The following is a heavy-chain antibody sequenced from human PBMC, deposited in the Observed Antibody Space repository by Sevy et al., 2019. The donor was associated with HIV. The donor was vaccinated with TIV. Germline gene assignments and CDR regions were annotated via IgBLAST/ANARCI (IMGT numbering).Heavy chain of an antibody. D-gene: IGHD1-26*01. CDR1: GCSITSLY. J-gene: IGHJ4*02. CDR2: IYYNGHI. CDR3: AGENAWGRGYS. V-gene: IGHV4-59*08. Sequence: SETLSLTCTVSGCSITSLYWNWIRQPPGKGLEWIANIYYNGHINYNPSLKNRVTLSLDTSKNRFSLRLSSVTAADTAMYYCAGENAWGRGYSWGQGTLVTVSS.